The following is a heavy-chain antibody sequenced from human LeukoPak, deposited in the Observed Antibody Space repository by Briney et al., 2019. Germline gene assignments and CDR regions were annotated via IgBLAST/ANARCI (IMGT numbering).Heavy chain of an antibody. D-gene: IGHD3-9*01. CDR2: ISSSSSYI. J-gene: IGHJ3*02. V-gene: IGHV3-21*01. CDR1: GFTFDSYS. Sequence: GGSLRLSCAASGFTFDSYSMNWVRQAPGKGLEWVSSISSSSSYIYYADSVKGRFTISRDNAKNSLYLQMNSLRAEDTAVYYCASRAAVYYDILTGSDAFDIWGQGTMVTVSS. CDR3: ASRAAVYYDILTGSDAFDI.